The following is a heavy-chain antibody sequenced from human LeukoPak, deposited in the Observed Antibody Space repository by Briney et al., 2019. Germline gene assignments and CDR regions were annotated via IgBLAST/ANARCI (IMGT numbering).Heavy chain of an antibody. J-gene: IGHJ4*02. D-gene: IGHD3-3*01. V-gene: IGHV4-31*03. CDR1: GGSISSGGYY. Sequence: SETLSLTCTVSGGSISSGGYYWSWIRQHPGKGLEWIGYIYYGGSTYYNPSLKSRVTISVDTSKNQFSLKLSSVTAADTAVYYCARGGDFWSGSLPNWGQGTLVTVSS. CDR3: ARGGDFWSGSLPN. CDR2: IYYGGST.